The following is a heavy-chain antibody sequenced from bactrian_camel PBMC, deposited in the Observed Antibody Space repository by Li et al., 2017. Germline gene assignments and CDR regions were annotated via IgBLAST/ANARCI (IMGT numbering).Heavy chain of an antibody. J-gene: IGHJ6*01. CDR1: GSGAKYGTYC. CDR3: AAAVRWRGCPTYGPADFTF. Sequence: QLVESGGGSVQAGGSLRLSCAASGSGAKYGTYCVAWFRQAPGNEREGVARIDSGGRTSYADSVKGRLTISRDNAKNTLYLQLNSLKPEDTAMYYCAAAVRWRGCPTYGPADFTFWGQGTQVTVS. V-gene: IGHV3S55*01. CDR2: IDSGGRT. D-gene: IGHD6*01.